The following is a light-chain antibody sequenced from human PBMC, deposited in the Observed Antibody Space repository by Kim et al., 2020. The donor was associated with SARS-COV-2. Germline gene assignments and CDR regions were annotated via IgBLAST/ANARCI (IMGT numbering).Light chain of an antibody. CDR2: QDS. V-gene: IGLV3-1*01. CDR3: QAWDSSTVV. J-gene: IGLJ3*02. CDR1: KLGDKY. Sequence: SYELTQPPSVSVSSGQTASITCSGDKLGDKYACWYQQKPGQSPVLVIYQDSKRPSGIPERFSGSISGNTATLTISGTQAMDEADYYCQAWDSSTVVFGGG.